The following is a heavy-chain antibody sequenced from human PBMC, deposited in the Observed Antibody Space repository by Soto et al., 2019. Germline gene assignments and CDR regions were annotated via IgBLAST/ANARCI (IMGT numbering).Heavy chain of an antibody. Sequence: QVQLVQSGAEVKKPGASVKVSCKASGYTFTSYDINWVRQATGQGLEWMGWMNPNSGNTGYAQKFQGRVTMTRNTSISTAYMGLSSLRSEDTAVYYCAREGSSSWLVRWYFDLWGRGTLVTVSS. CDR3: AREGSSSWLVRWYFDL. D-gene: IGHD6-13*01. CDR1: GYTFTSYD. CDR2: MNPNSGNT. V-gene: IGHV1-8*01. J-gene: IGHJ2*01.